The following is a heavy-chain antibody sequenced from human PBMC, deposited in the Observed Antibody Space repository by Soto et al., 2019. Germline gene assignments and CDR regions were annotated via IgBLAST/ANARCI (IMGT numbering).Heavy chain of an antibody. V-gene: IGHV1-8*01. Sequence: GASVKVSCKASGYTFTSYDINCVRQATGQGLEWMGWMNPNSGNTGYAQKFQGRVTMTRNTSISTAYMELSSLRSEDTAVYYCSSSVEAYYYMDVWGKGTTVTAP. CDR3: SSSVEAYYYMDV. D-gene: IGHD2-15*01. J-gene: IGHJ6*03. CDR1: GYTFTSYD. CDR2: MNPNSGNT.